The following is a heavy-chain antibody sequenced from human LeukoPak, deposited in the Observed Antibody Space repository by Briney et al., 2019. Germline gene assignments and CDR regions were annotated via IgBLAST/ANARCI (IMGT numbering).Heavy chain of an antibody. Sequence: PGGSLRLSCAASGFTFNNYAMHWVRQDPGEGLEWVAVISRDGTLQYYADSVKGRLTISRDNSQSTLYLHMNSLSTEDTALYYCARAVPAPGTPENAFDIWGQGTMVTVSS. J-gene: IGHJ3*02. CDR1: GFTFNNYA. D-gene: IGHD6-13*01. CDR3: ARAVPAPGTPENAFDI. V-gene: IGHV3-30*04. CDR2: ISRDGTLQ.